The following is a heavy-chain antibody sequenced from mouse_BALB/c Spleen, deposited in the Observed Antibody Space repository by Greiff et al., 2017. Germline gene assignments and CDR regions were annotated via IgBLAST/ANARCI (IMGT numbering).Heavy chain of an antibody. V-gene: IGHV5-17*02. D-gene: IGHD2-2*01. CDR2: ISSGSSTI. CDR3: ARVGYYWCFEV. CDR1: GFTFSSFG. Sequence: EVNVVESGGGLVQPGGSRKLSCAASGFTFSSFGMHWVRQAPEKGLEWVAYISSGSSTIYYADTVKGRFTISRDNPKNTLFLQMTSLRSEDTAMYYCARVGYYWCFEVWGAGTTVTVSS. J-gene: IGHJ1*01.